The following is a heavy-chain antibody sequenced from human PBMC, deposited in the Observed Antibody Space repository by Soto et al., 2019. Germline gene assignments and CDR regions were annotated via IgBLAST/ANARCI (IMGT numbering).Heavy chain of an antibody. J-gene: IGHJ3*02. V-gene: IGHV3-23*01. Sequence: EVQLLESGGGLVQPGGSLRPSCAASGFTFSSYAMSRVRQAPGKGLEWVSAISGSGGNTYYADSVKGRFTISRDNSKNTLYLQMNTLRAEDTAVYYCAKGREGFGNDAFDIWGQGTMVTVSS. D-gene: IGHD3-10*01. CDR3: AKGREGFGNDAFDI. CDR2: ISGSGGNT. CDR1: GFTFSSYA.